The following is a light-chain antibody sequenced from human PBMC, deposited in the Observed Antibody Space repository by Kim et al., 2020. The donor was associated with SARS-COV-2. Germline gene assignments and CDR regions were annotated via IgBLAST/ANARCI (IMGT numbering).Light chain of an antibody. CDR1: QSVKNN. J-gene: IGKJ4*01. CDR3: QQYNDWPLLT. V-gene: IGKV3-15*01. Sequence: IVMTQSPATLSVSPGERVTLSCRAIQSVKNNLAWYQQRPGQAPRLLIYGASTRATDISARFSGSGSGTEFTLTIRSLQPEDLAVYYCQQYNDWPLLTFGGGTKVDIK. CDR2: GAS.